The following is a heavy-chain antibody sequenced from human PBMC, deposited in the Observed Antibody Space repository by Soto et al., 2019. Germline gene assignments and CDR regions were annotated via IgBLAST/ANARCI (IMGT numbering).Heavy chain of an antibody. CDR1: GGSITSANW. J-gene: IGHJ5*02. V-gene: IGHV4-4*02. CDR2: ISHSGIT. Sequence: QVQLQESGPGLVKPSGTLSLTCAVSGGSITSANWLTWVRQPPGGGLEWIGEISHSGITNYKASLKSRVTMSVDQTKNDVSLKLTSVTAADTAVYYCARVLRGWFDPWGQGTPVTVSS. CDR3: ARVLRGWFDP.